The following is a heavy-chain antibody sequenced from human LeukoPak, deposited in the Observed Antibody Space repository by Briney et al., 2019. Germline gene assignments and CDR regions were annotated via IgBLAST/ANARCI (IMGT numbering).Heavy chain of an antibody. CDR2: ISAYNGNA. V-gene: IGHV1-18*04. Sequence: ASVKVSCKASGYTFTSYGISWVRQAPGQGLEWMGWISAYNGNANYAQKLQGRVTMTTDTSTSTAYMELRSLRSDDTAVYYCARGRFVDTAMVRLDAFDIWGQGTIVTVSS. CDR1: GYTFTSYG. D-gene: IGHD5-18*01. CDR3: ARGRFVDTAMVRLDAFDI. J-gene: IGHJ3*02.